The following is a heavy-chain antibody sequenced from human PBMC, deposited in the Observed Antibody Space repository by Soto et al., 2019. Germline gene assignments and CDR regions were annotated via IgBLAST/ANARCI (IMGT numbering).Heavy chain of an antibody. J-gene: IGHJ5*01. CDR2: INHSGRV. CDR3: STRTYDTNGYYRFDP. D-gene: IGHD3-22*01. V-gene: IGHV4-34*01. CDR1: GGSFSGHS. Sequence: SETLSLTCAVYGGSFSGHSWTWIRQSPGKGLEWIGDINHSGRVNYSPSLKSRVTISLDTSKNQFSLTLSAVTAADTAMYYCSTRTYDTNGYYRFDPWGQGTLVTVSS.